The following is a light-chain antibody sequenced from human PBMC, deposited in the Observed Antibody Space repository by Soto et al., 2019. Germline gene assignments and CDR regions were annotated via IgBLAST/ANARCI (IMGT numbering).Light chain of an antibody. Sequence: EIVMTQSPATLSVSPGERATLSCRASQSVSSNLAWYQQKPGQAPRLLIDGASTRATGIPARFSGSGSGTEFTLTISSLQSEDFAVYYCQQYNNWPQLTFGGGTKVDI. CDR1: QSVSSN. V-gene: IGKV3-15*01. CDR2: GAS. J-gene: IGKJ4*01. CDR3: QQYNNWPQLT.